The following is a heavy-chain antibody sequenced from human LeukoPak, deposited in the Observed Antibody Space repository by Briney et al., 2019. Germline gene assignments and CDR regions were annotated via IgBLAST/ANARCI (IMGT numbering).Heavy chain of an antibody. CDR2: IYYSGST. Sequence: SETLSLTCTVSGVSISSYYWSWIRQPPGKGLEWIGYIYYSGSTNYTPSLKSRVTISVDTSKNQFSLKLSSVTAADTAVYYCASVSYYDSSGYFDFDYWGQGTLVTVSS. D-gene: IGHD3-22*01. CDR1: GVSISSYY. V-gene: IGHV4-59*01. CDR3: ASVSYYDSSGYFDFDY. J-gene: IGHJ4*02.